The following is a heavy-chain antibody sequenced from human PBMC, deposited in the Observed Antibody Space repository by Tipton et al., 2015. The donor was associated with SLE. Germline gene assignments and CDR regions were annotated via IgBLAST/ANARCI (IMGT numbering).Heavy chain of an antibody. CDR1: GGSISSYH. CDR2: IYYSGST. Sequence: TLSLTCIVSGGSISSYHWSWIRQPPGKGLEWIGYIYYSGSTNYNPSLKSRVTISVDTSKNQFSLKLSSVTAADTAVYYCAREIGGGSNDYWGQGTLVSVSP. V-gene: IGHV4-59*12. CDR3: AREIGGGSNDY. J-gene: IGHJ4*02. D-gene: IGHD1-26*01.